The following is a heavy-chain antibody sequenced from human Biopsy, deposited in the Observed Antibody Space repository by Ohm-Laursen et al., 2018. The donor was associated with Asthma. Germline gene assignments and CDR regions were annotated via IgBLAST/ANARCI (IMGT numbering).Heavy chain of an antibody. J-gene: IGHJ4*02. CDR2: ISWNSGSS. CDR1: GFSLADYA. Sequence: SLRLSCAASGFSLADYAMYWVRQGPGKGLEWVAGISWNSGSSAYADSVKGRFTISRDNSKNTLYLQMNSLTPDDTAVYFCARDSLGISGTIYWYDWWGQGTLVTVSS. D-gene: IGHD1-7*01. CDR3: ARDSLGISGTIYWYDW. V-gene: IGHV3-9*01.